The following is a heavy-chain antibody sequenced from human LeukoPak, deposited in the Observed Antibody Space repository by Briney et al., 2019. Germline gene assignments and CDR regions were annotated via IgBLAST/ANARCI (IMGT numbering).Heavy chain of an antibody. D-gene: IGHD3-22*01. CDR2: INPNSGGT. Sequence: ASVKVSCKASGYTFTGYYMHWVRQAPGQGLEWMGWINPNSGGTNYAQKFQGRVTMTRDTSISTAYMELSRLRSDDTAVYYCARDRWFGYYDSSGPSKGAFDIWGQGTMVTVSS. V-gene: IGHV1-2*02. CDR3: ARDRWFGYYDSSGPSKGAFDI. CDR1: GYTFTGYY. J-gene: IGHJ3*02.